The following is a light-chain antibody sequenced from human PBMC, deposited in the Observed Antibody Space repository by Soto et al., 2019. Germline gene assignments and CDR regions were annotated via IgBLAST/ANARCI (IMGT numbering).Light chain of an antibody. CDR2: KTS. J-gene: IGKJ1*01. V-gene: IGKV1-5*03. CDR1: QTISSW. CDR3: QQYNTYPGT. Sequence: DIQMTQSPSPLSASVGDRVTITCRASQTISSWLAWHQQKPGKAPKLLIYKTSILEKGVPSRFGGSGSGTEFTLTISSLQPDDFATYYCQQYNTYPGTFGQGTRWIT.